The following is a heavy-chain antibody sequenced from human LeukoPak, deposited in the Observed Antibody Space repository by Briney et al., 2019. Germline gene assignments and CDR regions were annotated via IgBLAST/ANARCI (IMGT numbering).Heavy chain of an antibody. J-gene: IGHJ6*04. V-gene: IGHV3-33*01. Sequence: GGSLRLSCAASGFTFSSYGMHWVRQAPGKGLEWVAVIWYDGSNKYYADSVKGRFTISRDNSKNTLYLQMNSLRAEDTAVYYCARVQLTGYYYDYGMDVWGKGTTVTVSS. CDR3: ARVQLTGYYYDYGMDV. CDR2: IWYDGSNK. D-gene: IGHD7-27*01. CDR1: GFTFSSYG.